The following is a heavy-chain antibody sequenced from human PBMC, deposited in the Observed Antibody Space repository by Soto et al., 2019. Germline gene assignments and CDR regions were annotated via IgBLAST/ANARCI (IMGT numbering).Heavy chain of an antibody. CDR1: GFTFSDYY. Sequence: GSLRLSCAASGFTFSDYYMSWIRQAPGKGLEWVSYISSSGSTIYYADSVKGRLTISRDNAKNSLYLQMNSLRAEDTAVYYCARTPTVYYYYYYMDVWGKGTTVTVSS. D-gene: IGHD4-4*01. CDR2: ISSSGSTI. V-gene: IGHV3-11*01. J-gene: IGHJ6*03. CDR3: ARTPTVYYYYYYMDV.